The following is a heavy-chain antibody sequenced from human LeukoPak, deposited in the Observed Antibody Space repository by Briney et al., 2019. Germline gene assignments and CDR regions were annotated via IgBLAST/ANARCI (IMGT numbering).Heavy chain of an antibody. CDR3: ARDHNYAFDN. CDR2: VGISSGNT. Sequence: GGSLRLSCAASGFAFRDYSMNWVRQAPGKGLVWISYVGISSGNTKYADSVKGRFTISGDSARNSLYLQMSSLRVEDTAVYYCARDHNYAFDNWGQGTLVTVSS. J-gene: IGHJ4*02. CDR1: GFAFRDYS. D-gene: IGHD1-1*01. V-gene: IGHV3-48*04.